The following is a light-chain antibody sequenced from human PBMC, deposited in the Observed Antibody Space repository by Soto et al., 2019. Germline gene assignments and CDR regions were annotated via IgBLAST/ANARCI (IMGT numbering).Light chain of an antibody. Sequence: EFVLTQSPGTLSLSPGERATLSCRASQRISSNLAWYQQKPGQAPRLLIYGASTRATGIPARFRGSGSETEFTLTISSLQSEDFAPYYCHQYNNWPPYTFGQGTRLEIK. J-gene: IGKJ5*01. CDR3: HQYNNWPPYT. CDR1: QRISSN. V-gene: IGKV3-15*01. CDR2: GAS.